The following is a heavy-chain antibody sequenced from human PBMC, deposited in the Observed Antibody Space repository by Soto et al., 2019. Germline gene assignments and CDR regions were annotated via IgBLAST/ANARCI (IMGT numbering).Heavy chain of an antibody. CDR3: SPDSSGGEFDC. Sequence: LRLSCAASGFIFSSSWMGWVRQAPGKGLEWVANIKDDGSEKNYVDSVKGRFTISRDNSKNTLYLQINSLRAEDTAVYYCSPDSSGGEFDCWGQGTLVTVSS. J-gene: IGHJ4*02. D-gene: IGHD6-19*01. V-gene: IGHV3-7*03. CDR1: GFIFSSSW. CDR2: IKDDGSEK.